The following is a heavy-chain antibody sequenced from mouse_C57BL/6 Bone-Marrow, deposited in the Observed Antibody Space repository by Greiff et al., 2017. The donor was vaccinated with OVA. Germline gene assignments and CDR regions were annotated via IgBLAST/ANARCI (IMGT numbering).Heavy chain of an antibody. CDR2: INYDGSST. Sequence: EVQRVESEGGLVQPGSSMKLSCTASGFTFSDYYMAWVRQVPEQGLEWVANINYDGSSTYYLDSLKSRFIISRDNATNILYLQMSSLTSEDTATYYGARDLFYCGSHWYFDVWGTGTTVTVSS. V-gene: IGHV5-16*01. J-gene: IGHJ1*03. CDR3: ARDLFYCGSHWYFDV. CDR1: GFTFSDYY. D-gene: IGHD2-1*01.